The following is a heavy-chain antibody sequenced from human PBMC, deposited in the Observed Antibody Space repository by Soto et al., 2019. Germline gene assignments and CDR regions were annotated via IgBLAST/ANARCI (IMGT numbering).Heavy chain of an antibody. CDR2: IYYSGST. CDR3: ATRNLMVATFYYYYGMDV. Sequence: SETLSLTCTVSGGSISSSSYYWGWIRQPPGKGLEWIGSIYYSGSTYYNPSLKSRVTISVDTSKNQFSLKLSSVTAADTAVYYCATRNLMVATFYYYYGMDVWGQGTTVTVSS. V-gene: IGHV4-39*01. J-gene: IGHJ6*02. CDR1: GGSISSSSYY. D-gene: IGHD5-12*01.